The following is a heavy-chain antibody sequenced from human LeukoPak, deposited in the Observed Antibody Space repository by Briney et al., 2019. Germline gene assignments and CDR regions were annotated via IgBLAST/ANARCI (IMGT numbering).Heavy chain of an antibody. CDR3: AREGLWSGYLNC. V-gene: IGHV4-59*12. D-gene: IGHD3-3*01. CDR1: GGSISSYY. J-gene: IGHJ4*02. CDR2: IYYSGST. Sequence: SETLSLTCTVSGGSISSYYWSWIRQPPGKGLEWIGCIYYSGSTNYNPSLKSRVTMSVDTSKNQFSLKLSSVTAADTAVYYCAREGLWSGYLNCWGQGTLVTVSS.